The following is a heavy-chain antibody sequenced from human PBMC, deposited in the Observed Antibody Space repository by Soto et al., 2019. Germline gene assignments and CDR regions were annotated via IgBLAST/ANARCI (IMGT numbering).Heavy chain of an antibody. D-gene: IGHD3-10*01. CDR3: AATRGVLKGYYFDY. Sequence: QVQLVESGGGVVQPGRSLRLSCAASGFTFSSYGMHWVRQAPGKGLEWVAVISYDGSNKYYADSVKGRFTISRDNSKNMLYLQMNSLRAEDTAVYYCAATRGVLKGYYFDYWGQGTLVTVSS. CDR1: GFTFSSYG. CDR2: ISYDGSNK. J-gene: IGHJ4*02. V-gene: IGHV3-30*03.